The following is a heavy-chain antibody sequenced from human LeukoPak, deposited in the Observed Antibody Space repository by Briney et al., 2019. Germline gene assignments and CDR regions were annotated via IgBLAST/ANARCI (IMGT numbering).Heavy chain of an antibody. CDR1: GFTFTSHA. Sequence: GGSLRLSCATSGFTFTSHAMTWVRQAPGKGLEWVSVTYVSGNTYYADSVKGRFIVSRDNSKNTLYLEMNSLRVEDTGVYYCAREVGAWGQGTLVTVSS. CDR3: AREVGA. J-gene: IGHJ5*02. CDR2: TYVSGNT. V-gene: IGHV3-66*01. D-gene: IGHD1-26*01.